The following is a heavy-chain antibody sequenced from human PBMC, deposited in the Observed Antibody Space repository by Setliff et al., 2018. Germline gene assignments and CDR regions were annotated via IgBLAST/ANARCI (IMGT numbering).Heavy chain of an antibody. V-gene: IGHV3-30*01. J-gene: IGHJ6*03. CDR2: TSYDGINK. Sequence: LRLSCAASGFTFSSYPMHWVRQAPGKGLEWVAVTSYDGINKYYAESVQGRFTISRDNSKNTLYLQMNSLRLEDTAVYYCARAKGNDYSMDVWGKGTTVTVSS. CDR3: ARAKGNDYSMDV. CDR1: GFTFSSYP.